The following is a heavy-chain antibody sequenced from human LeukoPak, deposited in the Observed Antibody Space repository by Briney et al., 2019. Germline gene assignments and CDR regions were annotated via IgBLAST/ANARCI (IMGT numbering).Heavy chain of an antibody. Sequence: GGSLRLSCAASGFTLRGYAMTWVRQAPGKGLEWISAIDISGDTTSYADSVKGRFTISRDNSKNTLYLQMSSLRAEDTAVCYCAREIRPNDYWGQGTLVTVSS. J-gene: IGHJ4*02. CDR3: AREIRPNDY. D-gene: IGHD3-3*02. V-gene: IGHV3-23*01. CDR2: IDISGDTT. CDR1: GFTLRGYA.